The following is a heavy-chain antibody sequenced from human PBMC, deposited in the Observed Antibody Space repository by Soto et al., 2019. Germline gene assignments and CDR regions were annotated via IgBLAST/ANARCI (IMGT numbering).Heavy chain of an antibody. V-gene: IGHV3-23*01. D-gene: IGHD6-19*01. CDR2: ISGGGSRT. CDR3: AKESGGSSAYYIDC. Sequence: EVQLLESGGGLVQPGASLTLSCAASGFTFSNYAMNWVRQAPGKGLEWVSGISGGGSRTYYADSVKGRFTISRDNSMNTLYVQLNSLTAGDTAVYYCAKESGGSSAYYIDCWGQGTLVTVSS. J-gene: IGHJ4*02. CDR1: GFTFSNYA.